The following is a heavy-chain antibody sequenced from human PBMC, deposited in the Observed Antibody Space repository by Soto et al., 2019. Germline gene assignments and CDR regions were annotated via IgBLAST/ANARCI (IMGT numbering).Heavy chain of an antibody. CDR1: GYTFTSYG. Sequence: ASVNVSCKASGYTFTSYGISWVRQAPGQGLEWIGWISAYSGNTNYAQKLQGRVTISTDTSTSTAYMELSSLRSEDTAVYYCAAEYVPPNSLDPWGQGTLVTVSS. CDR2: ISAYSGNT. D-gene: IGHD3-16*01. J-gene: IGHJ5*02. CDR3: AAEYVPPNSLDP. V-gene: IGHV1-18*01.